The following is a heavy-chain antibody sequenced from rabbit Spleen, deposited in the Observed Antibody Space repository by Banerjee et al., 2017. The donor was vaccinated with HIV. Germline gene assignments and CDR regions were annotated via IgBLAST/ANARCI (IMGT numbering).Heavy chain of an antibody. V-gene: IGHV1S45*01. CDR1: GFSFSNKAV. D-gene: IGHD1-1*01. Sequence: QQQLVESGGGLVKPGASLTLTCKASGFSFSNKAVMCWVRQAPGKGLEWIACIDTNDGDTDYANWPKGRFTISKTSSTTVTLQMTSLTAADTATYFCARNYVNAFDPWGPGTLVTVS. CDR3: ARNYVNAFDP. CDR2: IDTNDGDT. J-gene: IGHJ2*01.